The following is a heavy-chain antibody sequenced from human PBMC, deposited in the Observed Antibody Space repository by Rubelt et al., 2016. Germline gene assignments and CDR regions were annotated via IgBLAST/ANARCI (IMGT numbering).Heavy chain of an antibody. CDR3: ARGGDMDV. J-gene: IGHJ6*02. D-gene: IGHD3-16*01. CDR1: GFTFSNYW. CDR2: IYSTSDA. V-gene: IGHV3-74*01. Sequence: EVQLHQSGGGLVQPGGSLRLSCAASGFTFSNYWMHWVRQAPGKGLVWVSLIYSTSDAYSTDTVRGRFTISRDNSKNTRYLHMNSLRPEDTAVYYCARGGDMDVWGQGTTVTVSS.